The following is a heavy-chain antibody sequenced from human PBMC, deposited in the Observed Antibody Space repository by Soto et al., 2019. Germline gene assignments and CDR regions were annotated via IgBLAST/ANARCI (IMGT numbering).Heavy chain of an antibody. CDR2: IGTAGDT. V-gene: IGHV3-13*04. CDR3: ARGITMVRGVILDYFDY. CDR1: GFTFSSYD. J-gene: IGHJ4*02. Sequence: EVQLVESGGGLVQPGGSLRLSCAASGFTFSSYDMHWVRQATGKGLEWVSGIGTAGDTYYPGSVKGRFTISRENAKNSLYLQMNSLRAGDTAVYYGARGITMVRGVILDYFDYWGQGTLVTVSS. D-gene: IGHD3-10*01.